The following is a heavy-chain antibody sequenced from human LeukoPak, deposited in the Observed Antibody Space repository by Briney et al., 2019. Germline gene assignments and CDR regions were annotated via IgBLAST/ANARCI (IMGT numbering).Heavy chain of an antibody. Sequence: GGSLRLSCAASGFTFDDYSMHWVRQAPGKGLEWVSLISGDGASTYYADSVKGRFTISRDNDKNSLYLQMNSLRSEDTALYYCARDRGYTQDYWGQGTLVTVSS. CDR3: ARDRGYTQDY. V-gene: IGHV3-43*02. J-gene: IGHJ4*02. CDR2: ISGDGAST. D-gene: IGHD5-12*01. CDR1: GFTFDDYS.